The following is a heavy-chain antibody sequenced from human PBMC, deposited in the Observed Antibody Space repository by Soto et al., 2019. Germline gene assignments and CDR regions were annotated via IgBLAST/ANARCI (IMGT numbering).Heavy chain of an antibody. CDR1: GFDFGYYY. D-gene: IGHD6-13*01. CDR2: IDSDDGTT. J-gene: IGHJ4*02. CDR3: VRPYYSSSWFPFDR. V-gene: IGHV3-11*01. Sequence: PGGSLRLSCAASGFDFGYYYMSWIRQAPGKGLEWVSYIDSDDGTTYYTDSVKGRFTISRDNAKNSLYLQMNSLRVEDTALYYCVRPYYSSSWFPFDRWGQGTLVTVSS.